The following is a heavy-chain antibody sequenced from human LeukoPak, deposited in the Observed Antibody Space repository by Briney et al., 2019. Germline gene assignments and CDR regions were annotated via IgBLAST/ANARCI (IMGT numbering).Heavy chain of an antibody. V-gene: IGHV3-74*03. CDR1: GFTFSTYW. Sequence: PGGSLRLSCAASGFTFSTYWMHWVRQAPGKGLVWVSRIRPEGTTTAYADSVKGRFTISRDNAKSTLFLQMNSLSAEDTAVYYCARDLDWILFDYWGQGTLVTASS. CDR3: ARDLDWILFDY. D-gene: IGHD3-9*01. CDR2: IRPEGTTT. J-gene: IGHJ4*02.